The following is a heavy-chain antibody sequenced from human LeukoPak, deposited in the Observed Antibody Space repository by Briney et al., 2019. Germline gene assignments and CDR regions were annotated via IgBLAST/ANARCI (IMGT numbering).Heavy chain of an antibody. CDR2: ISYDGSKD. Sequence: GRSLRLYCAASGFTFSSYGMHWVRQAPGKGLEWVAVISYDGSKDYHADSVKGRFTISGDNSKNTLYLQMNSLRAEDTAVYYCTKDLLFSNWGSRGLDVWGQGTTVTVSS. D-gene: IGHD7-27*01. CDR1: GFTFSSYG. J-gene: IGHJ6*02. V-gene: IGHV3-30*18. CDR3: TKDLLFSNWGSRGLDV.